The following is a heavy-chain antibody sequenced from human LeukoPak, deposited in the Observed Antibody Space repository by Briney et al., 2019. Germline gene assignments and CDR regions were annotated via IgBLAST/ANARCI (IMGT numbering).Heavy chain of an antibody. J-gene: IGHJ4*02. CDR3: ARALNYYDSSGYPAEDY. V-gene: IGHV3-23*01. Sequence: GGSLRLSCAASGFTFSSYAMSWVRQALGKGLEWVSAISGSGGSTYYADSVKGRFTISRDNSKNTLYLQMNSLRAEDTAVYYCARALNYYDSSGYPAEDYWGQGTLVTVSS. D-gene: IGHD3-22*01. CDR2: ISGSGGST. CDR1: GFTFSSYA.